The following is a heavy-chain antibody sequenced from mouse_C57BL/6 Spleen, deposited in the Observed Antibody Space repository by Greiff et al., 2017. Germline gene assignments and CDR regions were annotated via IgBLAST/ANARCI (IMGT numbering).Heavy chain of an antibody. Sequence: QVQLQQSGAELVRPGTSVKVSCKASGYAFTNYLIAWVKQRPGQGLEWIGGINPGSGGTNYNEKFKGKATLTADKSSSTAYMQLSSLTSEDSAVYFCARSGYSNYLDYWGQGTTLTVSS. CDR2: INPGSGGT. CDR1: GYAFTNYL. D-gene: IGHD2-5*01. V-gene: IGHV1-54*01. CDR3: ARSGYSNYLDY. J-gene: IGHJ2*01.